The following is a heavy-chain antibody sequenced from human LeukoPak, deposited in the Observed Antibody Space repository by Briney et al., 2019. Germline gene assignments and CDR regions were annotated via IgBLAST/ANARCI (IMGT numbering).Heavy chain of an antibody. D-gene: IGHD3-9*01. CDR3: ARDGTSILTGYFDY. CDR2: ISYDGSNK. V-gene: IGHV3-30*04. Sequence: PGRTLRLSCAASGFTYSSYAMHWVRQAPAKGLEWVAVISYDGSNKYYADSVKGRFTISRDNSKNTLYLQMNSLRAEDTAVYYCARDGTSILTGYFDYWGQGTLVTVSS. CDR1: GFTYSSYA. J-gene: IGHJ4*02.